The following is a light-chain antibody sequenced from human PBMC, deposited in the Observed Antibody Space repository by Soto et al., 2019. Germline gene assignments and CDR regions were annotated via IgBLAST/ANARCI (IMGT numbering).Light chain of an antibody. J-gene: IGKJ5*01. V-gene: IGKV3-11*01. Sequence: EIVLTQSPATLSLSPGERATLSCRASQSVVSYLAWYQQKPGQAPRLLIYDTSNRATGIPARFSGSGSGTDFTLTISSLEPEDFAVYYCQQRYKWPLITFGQGTRLEIK. CDR1: QSVVSY. CDR2: DTS. CDR3: QQRYKWPLIT.